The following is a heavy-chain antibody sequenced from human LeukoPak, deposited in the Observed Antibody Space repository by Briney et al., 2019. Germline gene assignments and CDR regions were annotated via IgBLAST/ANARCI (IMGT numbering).Heavy chain of an antibody. CDR2: TSSSSSYI. CDR1: GFTFSSYS. V-gene: IGHV3-21*01. Sequence: GGSLRLSCAASGFTFSSYSMNWVRQAPGKGLEWVSYTSSSSSYIYYADSVKGRFSISRDNAKNSLYLQRNSLRAEDTAVYYCARDPGYTFGYNFDYWGQGNLVTVSS. CDR3: ARDPGYTFGYNFDY. D-gene: IGHD5-18*01. J-gene: IGHJ4*02.